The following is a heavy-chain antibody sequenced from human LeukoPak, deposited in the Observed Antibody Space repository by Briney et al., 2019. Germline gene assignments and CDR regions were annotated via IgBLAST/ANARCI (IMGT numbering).Heavy chain of an antibody. J-gene: IGHJ5*02. CDR3: ARDNSVGDNAWWFDP. D-gene: IGHD1-26*01. CDR2: INPTGGST. Sequence: ASVKVSCEASGYTFTSYYMHWVRQAPGQGLEWMGLINPTGGSTGYAQKFQGRVTMTRDMSTSTDYMELSSLRSEDTAIYYCARDNSVGDNAWWFDPWGQGTLATVSS. CDR1: GYTFTSYY. V-gene: IGHV1-46*01.